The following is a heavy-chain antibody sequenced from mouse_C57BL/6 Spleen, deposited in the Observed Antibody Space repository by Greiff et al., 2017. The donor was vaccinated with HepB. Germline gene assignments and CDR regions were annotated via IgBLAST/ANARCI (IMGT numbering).Heavy chain of an antibody. CDR1: GYSITSGYF. CDR2: ISYDGSN. J-gene: IGHJ4*01. CDR3: ASYYYGSSYSYAMDY. V-gene: IGHV3-6*01. D-gene: IGHD1-1*01. Sequence: DVKLQESGPGLVKPSQSLSLTCSVTGYSITSGYFWNWIRQFPGNKLEWMGYISYDGSNNYNPSLKNRISITRDTSKNQFFLKLNSVTTEDTATYYCASYYYGSSYSYAMDYWGQGTSVTVSS.